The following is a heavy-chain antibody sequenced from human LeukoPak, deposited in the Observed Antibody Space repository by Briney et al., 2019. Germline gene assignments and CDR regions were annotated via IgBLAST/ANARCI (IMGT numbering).Heavy chain of an antibody. CDR1: GYTFTSYG. Sequence: GASVKVSCKASGYTFTSYGISWVRQAPGQGLEWMGWISAYNGNTNYAQKLKGRVTMTTDTSTSTAYMELRSLRSDDTAVYYCARDGKGYSYGPDAFDIWGQGTMVTVSS. CDR2: ISAYNGNT. V-gene: IGHV1-18*01. CDR3: ARDGKGYSYGPDAFDI. J-gene: IGHJ3*02. D-gene: IGHD5-18*01.